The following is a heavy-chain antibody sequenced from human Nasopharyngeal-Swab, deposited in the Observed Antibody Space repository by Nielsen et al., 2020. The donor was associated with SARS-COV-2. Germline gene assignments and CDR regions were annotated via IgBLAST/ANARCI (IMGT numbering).Heavy chain of an antibody. D-gene: IGHD3-10*01. CDR1: GFSFSTYG. J-gene: IGHJ3*01. V-gene: IGHV3-33*01. CDR2: IWYDGSNK. CDR3: ARESSVHAFDV. Sequence: GESLKISCAASGFSFSTYGMHWVRQSPVKGLEWLTNIWYDGSNKYYADSVKGRFTVSRDNSKNTLFLEMDSLRAEDTAVYYCARESSVHAFDVWGQGTEVTVSS.